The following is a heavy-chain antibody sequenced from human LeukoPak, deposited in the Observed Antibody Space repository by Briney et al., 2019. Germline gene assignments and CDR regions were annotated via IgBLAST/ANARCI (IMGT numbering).Heavy chain of an antibody. D-gene: IGHD1-26*01. J-gene: IGHJ4*02. CDR3: ARGATYAYYQDY. CDR1: GVTVSCNY. V-gene: IGHV3-53*01. Sequence: PGGSLRLSCAASGVTVSCNYMSWVRQAPGKGLEWVSVIYSGGCAYYADSVKGRFTFSRDNSKNPLYLQVNSLRAEDTAVYYCARGATYAYYQDYWGQGTLVTVSS. CDR2: IYSGGCA.